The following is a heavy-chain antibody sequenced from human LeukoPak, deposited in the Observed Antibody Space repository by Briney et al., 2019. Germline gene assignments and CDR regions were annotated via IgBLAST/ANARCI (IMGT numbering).Heavy chain of an antibody. V-gene: IGHV3-48*04. J-gene: IGHJ6*03. D-gene: IGHD2-2*02. CDR3: ARGRGGYCSSTSCYTMDV. Sequence: GGSLRLSCAASGFTFSSYSMNWVRQAPGKGLEWGSYISTSSSTIYYADSVKGRFTISRDNDKNSLYLQMNSLRAEDTAVYYCARGRGGYCSSTSCYTMDVWGKGTTVTVSS. CDR1: GFTFSSYS. CDR2: ISTSSSTI.